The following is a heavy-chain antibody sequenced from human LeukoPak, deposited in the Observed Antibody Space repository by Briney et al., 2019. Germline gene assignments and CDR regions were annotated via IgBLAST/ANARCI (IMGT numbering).Heavy chain of an antibody. CDR3: ARVNRDPLWFGELSQTYFDY. Sequence: SETLSLTCTVSDDSIRSSTYYWGWIREPPGKGLEWIGSIYYSGTTYYNPSLKSRVTISVDTSKNQFSLKLSSVTAADTAMYFCARVNRDPLWFGELSQTYFDYWGQGTLVTVSS. CDR1: DDSIRSSTYY. D-gene: IGHD3-10*01. V-gene: IGHV4-39*07. J-gene: IGHJ4*02. CDR2: IYYSGTT.